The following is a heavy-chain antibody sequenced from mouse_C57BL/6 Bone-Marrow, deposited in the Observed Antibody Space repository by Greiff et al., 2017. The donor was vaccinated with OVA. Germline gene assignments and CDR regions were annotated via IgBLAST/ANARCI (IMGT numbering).Heavy chain of an antibody. D-gene: IGHD1-1*01. CDR1: GFSLSTSGMG. CDR2: IYWDDDK. Sequence: QVTLKVSGPGILQSSQTLSLTCSFSGFSLSTSGMGVSWIRQPSGKGLEWLAHIYWDDDKRYNPSLKSRLTISKDTSRNQVFLKITSVDTADTATYYCARKRDYYGSSYGWYFDVWGTGTTVTVSS. J-gene: IGHJ1*03. CDR3: ARKRDYYGSSYGWYFDV. V-gene: IGHV8-12*01.